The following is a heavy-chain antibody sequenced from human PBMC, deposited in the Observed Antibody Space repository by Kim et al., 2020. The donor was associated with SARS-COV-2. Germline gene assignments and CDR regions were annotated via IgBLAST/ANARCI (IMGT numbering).Heavy chain of an antibody. CDR1: GGSISSYY. D-gene: IGHD6-19*01. CDR2: IYYSGST. Sequence: SETLSLTCTVSGGSISSYYWSWIRQPPGKGLEWIGYIYYSGSTNYNPSLKSRVTISVDTSKNQFSLKLSSVTAADTAVYYCARQGVAGTPLDYWGQGTL. J-gene: IGHJ4*02. CDR3: ARQGVAGTPLDY. V-gene: IGHV4-59*08.